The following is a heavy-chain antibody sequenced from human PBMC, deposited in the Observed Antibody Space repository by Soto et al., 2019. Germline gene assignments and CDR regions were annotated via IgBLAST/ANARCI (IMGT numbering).Heavy chain of an antibody. CDR3: AKDDSSGSFLD. CDR1: GFTFSDYY. Sequence: PGGSLRLSCSASGFTFSDYYMSWIRQAPGKGLEWVSYISSSGSTIYYADAVKGRFTISRDNAKNSLYLQMNSLRAEDTAVYYCAKDDSSGSFLDWGQGTLVTVSS. V-gene: IGHV3-11*04. J-gene: IGHJ4*02. CDR2: ISSSGSTI. D-gene: IGHD3-22*01.